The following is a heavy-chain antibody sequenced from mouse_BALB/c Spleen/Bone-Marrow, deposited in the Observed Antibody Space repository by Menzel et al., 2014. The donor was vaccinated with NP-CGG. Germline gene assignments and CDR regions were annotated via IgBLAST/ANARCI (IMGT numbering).Heavy chain of an antibody. V-gene: IGHV1-14*01. Sequence: VQLQQSGPELVKPGASVKMSCKASGYTFTSYVLHWVKQTPGQGLEWIGYIYPYNDVTKYNEKFKAKATLTSDKSSSTAYMELGGLTSEDSAVYYCAREGMSTGDYWGQGTTLTVSS. CDR3: AREGMSTGDY. CDR2: IYPYNDVT. D-gene: IGHD2-4*01. CDR1: GYTFTSYV. J-gene: IGHJ2*01.